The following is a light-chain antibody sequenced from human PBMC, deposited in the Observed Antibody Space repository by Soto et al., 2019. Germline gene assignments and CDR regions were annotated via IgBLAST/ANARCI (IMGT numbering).Light chain of an antibody. Sequence: QSVLTQPPSASGTPGQRVTISCSGSSSYIGSNYVNWYQHLPGTAPKLLIYSDDQRPSGVPDRFSGSKSGTSASLAISGLQSEDEGDYFCAAWNDNPNGPGYVFGTGTKVTVL. CDR1: SSYIGSNY. J-gene: IGLJ1*01. V-gene: IGLV1-44*01. CDR3: AAWNDNPNGPGYV. CDR2: SDD.